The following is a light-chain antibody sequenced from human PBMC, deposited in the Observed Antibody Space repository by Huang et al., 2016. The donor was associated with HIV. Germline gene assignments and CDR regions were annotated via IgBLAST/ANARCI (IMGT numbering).Light chain of an antibody. Sequence: IVLTQSPATLSWYPGERVTLSCRASQRVGNYIAWYQQHPGQSPKLIIYDTSTRATGTPVRFSGSGSGTDFTLTISSLESEDFAVYYCQQRSSGVTFGGGTKV. V-gene: IGKV3-11*01. CDR3: QQRSSGVT. CDR2: DTS. CDR1: QRVGNY. J-gene: IGKJ4*01.